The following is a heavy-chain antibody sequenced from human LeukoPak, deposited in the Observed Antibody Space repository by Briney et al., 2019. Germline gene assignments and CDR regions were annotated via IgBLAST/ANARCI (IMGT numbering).Heavy chain of an antibody. CDR2: ISAYNGNT. CDR3: AKSPPVAGSWFDT. Sequence: ASVKVSCKASGYTFTSYGISWARQAPGQGLEWMGWISAYNGNTNYAQKLQGRVTMTTDTSTSTAYMELRSLRSDDTAVYYCAKSPPVAGSWFDTWGQGTLVTVSS. CDR1: GYTFTSYG. D-gene: IGHD6-19*01. V-gene: IGHV1-18*01. J-gene: IGHJ5*02.